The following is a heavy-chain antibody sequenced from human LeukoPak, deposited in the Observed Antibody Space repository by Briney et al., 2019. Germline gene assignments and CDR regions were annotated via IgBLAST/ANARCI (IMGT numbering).Heavy chain of an antibody. CDR1: GFTFSSYA. Sequence: GGSLRLSCVASGFTFSSYAMSWVRQAPRKGLEWVSAISGSGGSTHYADSVKGRFTISRDNSKNTLYLQMNSLRADDTAVYYCAKGRAMATVTAGVHWGQGTLATVSS. D-gene: IGHD4-17*01. CDR3: AKGRAMATVTAGVH. J-gene: IGHJ4*02. V-gene: IGHV3-23*01. CDR2: ISGSGGST.